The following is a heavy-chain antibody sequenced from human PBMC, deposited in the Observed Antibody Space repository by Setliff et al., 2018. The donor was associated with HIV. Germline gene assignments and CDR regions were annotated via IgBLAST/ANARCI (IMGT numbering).Heavy chain of an antibody. J-gene: IGHJ6*02. CDR2: INPHSGDT. V-gene: IGHV1-2*02. D-gene: IGHD3-3*01. Sequence: GASVKVSCKASGYTFTGYYMHWVRQAPGQGLEWMGWINPHSGDTNYAQKFQDRVTMTRDTSANIAYMQLSRLRSDDTAVYYCARAPTLFGVEYYYYFGMDVWGQGTTVTVSS. CDR3: ARAPTLFGVEYYYYFGMDV. CDR1: GYTFTGYY.